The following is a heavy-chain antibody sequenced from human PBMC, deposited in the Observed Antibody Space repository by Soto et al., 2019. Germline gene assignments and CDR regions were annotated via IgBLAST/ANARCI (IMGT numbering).Heavy chain of an antibody. CDR2: INSDGSST. CDR3: ARGIVVVPAASVDYYYYYGMDV. Sequence: GGSLRLSCAASGFTFSSYWMHWVRQAPGKGLVWVSRINSDGSSTSYADSVKGRFTISRDNAKNTLYLQMYSLRAEDTAVYYCARGIVVVPAASVDYYYYYGMDVWGQGTTVTVSS. V-gene: IGHV3-74*01. D-gene: IGHD2-2*01. J-gene: IGHJ6*02. CDR1: GFTFSSYW.